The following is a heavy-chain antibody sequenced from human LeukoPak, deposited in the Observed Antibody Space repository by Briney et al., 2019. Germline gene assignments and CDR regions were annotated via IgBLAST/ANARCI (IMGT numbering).Heavy chain of an antibody. D-gene: IGHD3-3*01. J-gene: IGHJ6*02. Sequence: GASVKVSCKASGYTFTSYAMHWVRQAPGQRLEWMGWINAGNGNTKYLQKFQGRVTITRDTSASTAYMELSSLRSEDTAVYYCARGVLFGVVKVRGYGMDVWGQGTTVTVSS. CDR2: INAGNGNT. CDR1: GYTFTSYA. CDR3: ARGVLFGVVKVRGYGMDV. V-gene: IGHV1-3*01.